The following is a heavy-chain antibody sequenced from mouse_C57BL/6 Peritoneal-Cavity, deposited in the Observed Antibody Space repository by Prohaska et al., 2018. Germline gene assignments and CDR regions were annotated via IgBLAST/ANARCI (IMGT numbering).Heavy chain of an antibody. J-gene: IGHJ2*01. V-gene: IGHV1-22*01. D-gene: IGHD2-4*01. CDR2: INPINGGT. CDR3: AEDRGYDYDGGYYFDY. Sequence: HGKSLEWIGYINPINGGTSYNQKFKGKATLTVNKSSSTAYMELRSLTSEDSAVYYCAEDRGYDYDGGYYFDYWGQGTTLTVSS.